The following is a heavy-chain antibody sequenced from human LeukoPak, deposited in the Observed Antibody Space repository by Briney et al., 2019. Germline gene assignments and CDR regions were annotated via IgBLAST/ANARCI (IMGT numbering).Heavy chain of an antibody. J-gene: IGHJ6*04. CDR3: AVGSVVVVPAAMGGYYYYGMDV. CDR2: IDPSDSYT. V-gene: IGHV5-10-1*01. Sequence: GESLRISCQGSGYSFTSYWISWVRQMPGKGLEWMGRIDPSDSYTNYSPSFQGHVTISADKSISTAYLQWSSLKASDTAMYYCAVGSVVVVPAAMGGYYYYGMDVWGKGTTVTVSS. CDR1: GYSFTSYW. D-gene: IGHD2-2*01.